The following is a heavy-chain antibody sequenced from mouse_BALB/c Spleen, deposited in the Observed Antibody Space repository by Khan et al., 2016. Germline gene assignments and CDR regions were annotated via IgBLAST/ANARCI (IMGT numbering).Heavy chain of an antibody. V-gene: IGHV14-3*02. CDR3: ARGGYGWFAY. D-gene: IGHD2-14*01. J-gene: IGHJ3*01. CDR2: IDPANGNT. CDR1: GFNIKDTY. Sequence: VQLKESGAELVKPGASVKLSCTASGFNIKDTYMHWVKQRPEQGLEWIGRIDPANGNTKYDPKFQDKATVTSETSSNPAYLQLSSLTSEDTAVYYCARGGYGWFAYWGQGTLVTVSA.